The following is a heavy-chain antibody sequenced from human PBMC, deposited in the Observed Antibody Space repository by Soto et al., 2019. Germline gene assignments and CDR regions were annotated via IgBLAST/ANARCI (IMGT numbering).Heavy chain of an antibody. V-gene: IGHV3-30*03. CDR3: ARRGPGTYFDY. CDR1: GFTFSSYG. J-gene: IGHJ4*02. CDR2: ISYDGSKK. D-gene: IGHD6-13*01. Sequence: PGGSLRLACAASGFTFSSYGIHWVRQAPGKGLEWVAVISYDGSKKNYLDSVKGRFTISRDNSKNTMYLQMNSLRAEDTAVYYCARRGPGTYFDYWGQGTLVTVSS.